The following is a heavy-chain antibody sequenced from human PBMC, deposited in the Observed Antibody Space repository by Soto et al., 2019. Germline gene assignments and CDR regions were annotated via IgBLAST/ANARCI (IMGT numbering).Heavy chain of an antibody. Sequence: GGSLRLSCAASGFTFSSYAMHWVRQAPGKGLEWVAVISYDGSNKYYADSVKGRFTISRDNSKNTLYLQMNSLRAEDTAVYYCARAYCGGDCYSYYFDYWGQGTLVTVS. D-gene: IGHD2-21*02. V-gene: IGHV3-30-3*01. J-gene: IGHJ4*02. CDR1: GFTFSSYA. CDR3: ARAYCGGDCYSYYFDY. CDR2: ISYDGSNK.